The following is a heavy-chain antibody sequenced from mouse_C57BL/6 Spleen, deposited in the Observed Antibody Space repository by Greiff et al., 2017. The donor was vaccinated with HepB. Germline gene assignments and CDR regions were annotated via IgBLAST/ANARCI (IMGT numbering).Heavy chain of an antibody. J-gene: IGHJ4*01. CDR1: GYAFSSYW. V-gene: IGHV1-80*01. CDR2: IYPGDGDT. D-gene: IGHD4-1*01. CDR3: ARLLLGLYAMDY. Sequence: QVQLQQSGAELVKPGASVKISCKASGYAFSSYWMNWVKQRPGKGLEWIGQIYPGDGDTNYNGKFKGKATLTADKSSSTAYMQLSSLTSEDSAVYFCARLLLGLYAMDYWGQGTSVTVSS.